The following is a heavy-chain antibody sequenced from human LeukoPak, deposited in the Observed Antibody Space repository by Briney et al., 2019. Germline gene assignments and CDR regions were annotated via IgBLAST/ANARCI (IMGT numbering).Heavy chain of an antibody. CDR1: GFTFSSYA. CDR2: ISGSGGST. J-gene: IGHJ2*01. D-gene: IGHD3-22*01. V-gene: IGHV3-23*01. Sequence: PGGSLRLSCAASGFTFSSYAVSWVRQAPGKGLEWVSAISGSGGSTYYADSVKGRFTISRDNSKNTLYLQMNSLRAEDTAVYYCAKDRHYYDSSGYYYWNFDLWGRGTLVTVSS. CDR3: AKDRHYYDSSGYYYWNFDL.